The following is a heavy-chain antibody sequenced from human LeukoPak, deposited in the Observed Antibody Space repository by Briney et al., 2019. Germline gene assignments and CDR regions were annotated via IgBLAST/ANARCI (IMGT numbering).Heavy chain of an antibody. CDR1: GFTFSNAW. Sequence: PGGSLRLSCAASGFTFSNAWMSWVRQAPGKGLEWVGRIKSKTDGGTTDYAAPVKGRFTISRDDSKNTLYLQMNSLRAEDTAVYYCVKGGRDILTSRRLHNAFDIWGQGTMVTVSS. CDR2: IKSKTDGGTT. V-gene: IGHV3-15*05. D-gene: IGHD3-9*01. J-gene: IGHJ3*02. CDR3: VKGGRDILTSRRLHNAFDI.